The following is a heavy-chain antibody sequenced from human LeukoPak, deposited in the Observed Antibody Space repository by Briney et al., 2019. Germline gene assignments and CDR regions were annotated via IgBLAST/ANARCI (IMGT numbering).Heavy chain of an antibody. J-gene: IGHJ5*02. CDR2: IYYSGST. CDR1: GGSISSSSYY. Sequence: SETLSLTCTVSGGSISSSSYYWGWIRQPPGKGLEWIGSIYYSGSTYYNPSLKRRVTISVDTSKNQFSLKLSSVTAADTAVYYCARGGMPTVDTWLDPWGQGTLVTVSS. CDR3: ARGGMPTVDTWLDP. V-gene: IGHV4-39*07. D-gene: IGHD4-23*01.